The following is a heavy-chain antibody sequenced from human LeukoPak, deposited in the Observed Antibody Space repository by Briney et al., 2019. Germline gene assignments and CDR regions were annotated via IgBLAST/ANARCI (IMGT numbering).Heavy chain of an antibody. CDR3: AKGRGWFGESDFDY. J-gene: IGHJ4*02. Sequence: GGSLRLSCTASGFAFGDYAMSWVRQAPGKGLEWVAVIWYDGSNKYYADSVKGRFTISRDNSKNTLYLQMNSLRAEDTAVYYCAKGRGWFGESDFDYWGQGALVTVSS. CDR2: IWYDGSNK. CDR1: GFAFGDYA. D-gene: IGHD3-10*01. V-gene: IGHV3-33*06.